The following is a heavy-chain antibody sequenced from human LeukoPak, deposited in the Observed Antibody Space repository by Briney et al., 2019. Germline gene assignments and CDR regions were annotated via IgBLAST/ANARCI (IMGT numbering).Heavy chain of an antibody. J-gene: IGHJ4*02. CDR3: ARGDILTGYSY. CDR1: GGSFRGYY. D-gene: IGHD3-9*01. Sequence: PSETLSLTCAVYGGSFRGYYWSWLRQPPGKGLEWIGEINHRGSTKYNPSPKSRVTISVDTSKNQFSLNLRSATAADTAVYYCARGDILTGYSYWGQGTLVTVSS. V-gene: IGHV4-34*01. CDR2: INHRGST.